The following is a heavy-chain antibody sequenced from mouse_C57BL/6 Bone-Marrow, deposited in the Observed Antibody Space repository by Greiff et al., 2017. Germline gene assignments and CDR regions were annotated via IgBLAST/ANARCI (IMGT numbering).Heavy chain of an antibody. CDR1: GFKIKADI. Sequence: VQLKQSGAELVRPGASAKLSGTASGFKIKADIRHGGKQRPKQGLEWSGWIDPENGDNEYASKFQGKATITADTSSNTAYLQLSSLTSEDTAVYYCTTGYYSNYVLFDYWGQGTTLTVSS. J-gene: IGHJ2*01. D-gene: IGHD2-5*01. CDR3: TTGYYSNYVLFDY. V-gene: IGHV14-4*01. CDR2: IDPENGDN.